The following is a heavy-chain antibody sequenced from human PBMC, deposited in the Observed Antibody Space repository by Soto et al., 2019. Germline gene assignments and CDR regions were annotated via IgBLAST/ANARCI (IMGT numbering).Heavy chain of an antibody. CDR1: GGPFSSHT. V-gene: IGHV1-69*08. J-gene: IGHJ2*01. D-gene: IGHD4-17*01. CDR2: IIPALGTT. CDR3: ARPDFGDYWYFAL. Sequence: QDQLVQSGAEVKKPGSSVKVSCKAFGGPFSSHTFSWVRQAPGQGLEWMGRIIPALGTTTYVQKFQGRVTITGDESLTTVYTELKRLRTVDTNVYYCARPDFGDYWYFALWGRGTRVTVSS.